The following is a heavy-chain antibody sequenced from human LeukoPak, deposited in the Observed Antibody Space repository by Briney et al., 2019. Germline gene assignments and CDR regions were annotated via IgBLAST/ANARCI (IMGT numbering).Heavy chain of an antibody. CDR2: FFHSGST. J-gene: IGHJ5*02. D-gene: IGHD6-13*01. Sequence: SETLSLTCTVSGASISSYYWNWIRQPPGKGLEWIGYFFHSGSTHYNPSLKSRVTISADTSKNQFSLRLRSVTTADTAVYFCARYSDSWKWFDHWGQGTLVTVSS. V-gene: IGHV4-59*01. CDR3: ARYSDSWKWFDH. CDR1: GASISSYY.